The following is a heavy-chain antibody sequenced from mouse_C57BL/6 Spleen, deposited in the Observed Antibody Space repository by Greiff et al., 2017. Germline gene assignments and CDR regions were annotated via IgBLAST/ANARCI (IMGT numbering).Heavy chain of an antibody. Sequence: VQLQQPGAELVRPGSSVKLSCKASGYTFTSYWMDWVKQRPGQGLEWIGNIYPSDSETHYNQKFKDKATLTVDKSSSTAYMQLSSLTSEDSAVYYCARDSSGYLYAMDYWGQGTSVTGSS. CDR1: GYTFTSYW. CDR3: ARDSSGYLYAMDY. J-gene: IGHJ4*01. V-gene: IGHV1-61*01. CDR2: IYPSDSET. D-gene: IGHD3-2*02.